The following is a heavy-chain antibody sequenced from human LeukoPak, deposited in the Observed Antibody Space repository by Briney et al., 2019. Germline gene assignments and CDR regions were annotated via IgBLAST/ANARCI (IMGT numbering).Heavy chain of an antibody. D-gene: IGHD3-9*01. Sequence: PGGSLRLSCAASGFTFSTYNMDWVREAPGKGLEWISYISTSSATIYYADSVKGRFTISRDNSKNTLYLQMNSLRAEDTAVYYCAKDPIPRLRYFDWDFDYWGQGTLVTVSS. CDR3: AKDPIPRLRYFDWDFDY. CDR1: GFTFSTYN. V-gene: IGHV3-48*01. J-gene: IGHJ4*02. CDR2: ISTSSATI.